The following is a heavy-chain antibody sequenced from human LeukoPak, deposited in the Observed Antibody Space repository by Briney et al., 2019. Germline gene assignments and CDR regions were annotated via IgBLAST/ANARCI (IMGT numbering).Heavy chain of an antibody. CDR1: GFTVSSNY. Sequence: GGSPRLSCAASGFTVSSNYINWVRQAPGKGLEWVSLIYSGGTTYYADSVKGRFTISRDNSKNTVHLQMNNLRAEDTAVYYCAKAVVIVPTATPFDYWGQGTLVTVSS. V-gene: IGHV3-53*01. J-gene: IGHJ4*02. CDR2: IYSGGTT. D-gene: IGHD2-2*01. CDR3: AKAVVIVPTATPFDY.